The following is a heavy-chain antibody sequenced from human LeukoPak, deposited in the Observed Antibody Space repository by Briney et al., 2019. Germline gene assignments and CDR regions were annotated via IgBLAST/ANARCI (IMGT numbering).Heavy chain of an antibody. CDR3: ARAIDQLLDFDY. CDR1: GGSISRGGYY. Sequence: SVTLSLPCTVSGGSISRGGYYWSWIRQHPGKGLEWIGYIYYSGSTYYNPSLKSRVTISVDTSKNQFSLKLSSVTAADTAVYYCARAIDQLLDFDYWGQGTLVTVSS. D-gene: IGHD2-2*01. V-gene: IGHV4-31*03. J-gene: IGHJ4*02. CDR2: IYYSGST.